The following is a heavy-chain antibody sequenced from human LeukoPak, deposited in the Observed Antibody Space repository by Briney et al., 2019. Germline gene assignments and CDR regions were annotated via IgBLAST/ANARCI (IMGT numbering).Heavy chain of an antibody. CDR1: GGSISSYY. J-gene: IGHJ4*02. D-gene: IGHD2-2*02. V-gene: IGHV4-59*12. CDR2: IYYSGST. Sequence: SETLSLTCTVSGGSISSYYWSWIRQPPGKGLEWIGYIYYSGSTNYNPSLKSRVTISVDTSKNQFSLKLSSVTAADTAVYYCARGDRYCSSTSCYTPNFDYWGQGTLVTVSS. CDR3: ARGDRYCSSTSCYTPNFDY.